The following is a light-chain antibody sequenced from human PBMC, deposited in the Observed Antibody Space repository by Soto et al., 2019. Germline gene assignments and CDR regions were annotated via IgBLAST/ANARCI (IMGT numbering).Light chain of an antibody. Sequence: EIVLTQFPATVSLSPGERANLSCRASQTISNYLAWYQQKPGQSPRLLIYDSSNRASGIPARFSGSGSGTDVTLTISSLEPEDVAVYYCQHRIERPFTVGPGTKLEIE. CDR2: DSS. CDR3: QHRIERPFT. V-gene: IGKV3-11*01. CDR1: QTISNY. J-gene: IGKJ3*01.